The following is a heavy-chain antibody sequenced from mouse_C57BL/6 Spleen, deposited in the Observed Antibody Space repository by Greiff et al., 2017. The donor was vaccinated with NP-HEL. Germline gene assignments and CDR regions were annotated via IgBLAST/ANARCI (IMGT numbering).Heavy chain of an antibody. CDR1: GYSITSGYY. CDR2: ISYDGSN. CDR3: ARVPSY. J-gene: IGHJ2*01. Sequence: EVQRVESGPGLVKPSQSLSLTCSVTGYSITSGYYWNWIRQFPGNKLEWMGYISYDGSNNYNPSLKNRISITRDTAKNQFFLKLNSVTTEDTATYYCARVPSYWGQGTTLTVSS. V-gene: IGHV3-6*01. D-gene: IGHD2-10*02.